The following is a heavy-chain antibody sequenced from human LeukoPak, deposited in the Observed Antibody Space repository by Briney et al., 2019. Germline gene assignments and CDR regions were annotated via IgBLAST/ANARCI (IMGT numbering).Heavy chain of an antibody. Sequence: SVKVSCKASGGTFSSYAISWVRQAPGQGLEWMGGIIPIFGTANYAQKFQGRVTITTDESTSTAYMELSSLRSKDTAVYYCARDRVSSGWVDAFDIWGQGTMVTVSS. CDR2: IIPIFGTA. CDR3: ARDRVSSGWVDAFDI. V-gene: IGHV1-69*05. CDR1: GGTFSSYA. J-gene: IGHJ3*02. D-gene: IGHD6-19*01.